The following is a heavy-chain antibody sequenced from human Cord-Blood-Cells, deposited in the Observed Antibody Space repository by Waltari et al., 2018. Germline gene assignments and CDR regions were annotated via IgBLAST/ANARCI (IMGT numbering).Heavy chain of an antibody. CDR2: ISSSGSTI. CDR3: AREKGTLIAARRFAFDY. CDR1: GFTFSSYA. D-gene: IGHD6-6*01. Sequence: SLRLSCAASGFTFSSYAMNWLRPAPGKGLEWVSYISSSGSTIYYADSVKGRFTISRDNAKNSLYLQMNSLRAEDTAVYYCAREKGTLIAARRFAFDYWGQGTLVTVSS. V-gene: IGHV3-48*03. J-gene: IGHJ4*02.